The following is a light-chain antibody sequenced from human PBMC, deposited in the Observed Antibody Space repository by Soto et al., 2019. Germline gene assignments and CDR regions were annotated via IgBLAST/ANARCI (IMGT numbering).Light chain of an antibody. Sequence: DIVMTQSPDSLAVSLGERATINCKSSQSVLYSSKTKNYLAWYQQKPGQPPKLLIYWASTRDSGVPDRFSGSGSGTDFTLTISSLQAEDVAVYYCQQYYSTPLTFGGGTKVEIK. V-gene: IGKV4-1*01. CDR2: WAS. J-gene: IGKJ4*01. CDR3: QQYYSTPLT. CDR1: QSVLYSSKTKNY.